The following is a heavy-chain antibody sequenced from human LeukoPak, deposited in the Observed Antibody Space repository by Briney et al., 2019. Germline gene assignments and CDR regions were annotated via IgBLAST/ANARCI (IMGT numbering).Heavy chain of an antibody. CDR2: IDFGGST. V-gene: IGHV4-34*01. CDR1: GESFSGYY. J-gene: IGHJ4*02. Sequence: SETLSLTCAVYGESFSGYYWNWIRQPPGKGLEWIGEIDFGGSTICNPSLKSRVNLSVDTVKNQFSLRLSSVTAADTAVYYCARAPSGYCSRASCLYYFDYWGQGTLVSVSS. D-gene: IGHD2-2*01. CDR3: ARAPSGYCSRASCLYYFDY.